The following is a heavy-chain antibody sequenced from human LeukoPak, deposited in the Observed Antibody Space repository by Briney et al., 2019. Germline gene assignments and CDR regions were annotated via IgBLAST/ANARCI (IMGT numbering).Heavy chain of an antibody. D-gene: IGHD6-13*01. CDR2: IYSGGST. Sequence: GGSLRLSCAASGFTVSSNYMSWVRQAPGKGLEWVSVIYSGGSTYYADSVKGRFTISRDNSKRTLYLQMKSLRAEDTAVYYCARAGPSSSWHQFDYWGQGTLVTVSS. CDR1: GFTVSSNY. J-gene: IGHJ4*02. CDR3: ARAGPSSSWHQFDY. V-gene: IGHV3-66*01.